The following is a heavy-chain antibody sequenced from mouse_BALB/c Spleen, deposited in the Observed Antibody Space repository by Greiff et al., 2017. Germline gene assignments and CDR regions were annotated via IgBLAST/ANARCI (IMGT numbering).Heavy chain of an antibody. CDR2: ISSGGST. V-gene: IGHV5-6-5*01. CDR3: ARGDYGYVGAMDY. D-gene: IGHD1-2*01. Sequence: EVMLVESGGGLVKPGGSLKLSCAASGFTFSSYAMSWVRQTPEKRLEWVASISSGGSTYYPDSVKGRFTISRDNARNILYLQMSSLRSEDTAMYYCARGDYGYVGAMDYWGQGTSVTVSS. CDR1: GFTFSSYA. J-gene: IGHJ4*01.